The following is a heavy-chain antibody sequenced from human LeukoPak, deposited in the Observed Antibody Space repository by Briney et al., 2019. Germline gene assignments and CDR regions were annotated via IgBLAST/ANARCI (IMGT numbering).Heavy chain of an antibody. D-gene: IGHD6-19*01. V-gene: IGHV3-48*02. Sequence: GGSLRLSCAASGFTFSSYSINWVRQAPGKGLEWVSYISSSSSSTIYYADSVKGRFTISRDNAKNSLYLQMNSLRDEDTAVYNCATYSSGWNDFDYWGQGTLVTVSS. J-gene: IGHJ4*02. CDR3: ATYSSGWNDFDY. CDR2: ISSSSSSTI. CDR1: GFTFSSYS.